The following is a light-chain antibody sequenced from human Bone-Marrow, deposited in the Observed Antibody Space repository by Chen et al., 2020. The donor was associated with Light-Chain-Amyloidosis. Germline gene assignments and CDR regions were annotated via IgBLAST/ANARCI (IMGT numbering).Light chain of an antibody. CDR1: SSDVGRDNH. Sequence: QSALTQPASVSGSPGQSITLSCTGTSSDVGRDNHGSWYQQHPDKAPKLMIYEVTNRPSWVPDRFSGSKSDNTASLTISGLQTEDEADYVCSSYTITNTLVFGSGTRVTVL. J-gene: IGLJ1*01. CDR2: EVT. V-gene: IGLV2-14*01. CDR3: SSYTITNTLV.